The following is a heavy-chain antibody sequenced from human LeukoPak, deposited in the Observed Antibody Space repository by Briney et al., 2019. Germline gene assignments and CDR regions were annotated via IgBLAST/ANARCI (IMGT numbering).Heavy chain of an antibody. CDR2: INPNSGGT. V-gene: IGHV1-2*02. CDR3: AREGIWFGELPFDY. Sequence: GASVKVSCKASGYTFTGYYMHWVRQAPGQGLEWMGWINPNSGGTNYAQKFQGRVTMTRDTSTSTAYMELRSLRSDDTAVYYCAREGIWFGELPFDYWGQGTLVTVSS. D-gene: IGHD3-10*01. J-gene: IGHJ4*02. CDR1: GYTFTGYY.